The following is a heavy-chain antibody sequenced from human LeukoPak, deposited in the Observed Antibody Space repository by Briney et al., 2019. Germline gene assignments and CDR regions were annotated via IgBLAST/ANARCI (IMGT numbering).Heavy chain of an antibody. J-gene: IGHJ3*02. Sequence: SQTLSLTCAISGDSVSSNSAAWNWIRQSPSRGLEWLGRTYYRSKWSSDYGLSVKSRITINPDTSRNQFSLQLNSVTPEDTAVYYCAMRYSNKGVGAFDIWGQGTMVTVSS. D-gene: IGHD3-10*01. CDR3: AMRYSNKGVGAFDI. CDR2: TYYRSKWSS. CDR1: GDSVSSNSAA. V-gene: IGHV6-1*01.